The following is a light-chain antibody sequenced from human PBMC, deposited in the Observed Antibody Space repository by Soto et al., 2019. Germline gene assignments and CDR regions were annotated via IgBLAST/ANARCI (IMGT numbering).Light chain of an antibody. V-gene: IGLV1-44*01. CDR3: ATWDDSLGGQGV. Sequence: QSVLTQPPSVSAAPGQKVTISCSGSSSNIGSNAVSWYQQLPGTAPKLLIYTNNQRPSRVPDRFSGSKSGTSASLAVSGLQSEDEADYYCATWDDSLGGQGVFGGGTKLTVL. CDR1: SSNIGSNA. CDR2: TNN. J-gene: IGLJ3*02.